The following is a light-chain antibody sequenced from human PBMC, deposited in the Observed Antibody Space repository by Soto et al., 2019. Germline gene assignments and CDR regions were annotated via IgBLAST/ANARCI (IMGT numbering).Light chain of an antibody. V-gene: IGKV3-11*01. CDR1: QSVSRF. CDR3: QQRSDWPWT. CDR2: DTS. J-gene: IGKJ1*01. Sequence: EIVLTQSPATLSLSPGERATLSCRASQSVSRFLVWYQQKPGQTPRLLIYDTSNRATGIPARFSGSGSGTDFTLTISSLEPEDFTVYYCQQRSDWPWTFGQGTTVEIK.